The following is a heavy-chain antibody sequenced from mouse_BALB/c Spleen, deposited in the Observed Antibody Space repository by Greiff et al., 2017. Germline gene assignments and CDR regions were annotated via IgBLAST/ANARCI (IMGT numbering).Heavy chain of an antibody. J-gene: IGHJ3*01. D-gene: IGHD2-2*01. Sequence: QVQLKQPGAELVKPGASVKLSCKASGYTFTSYWMHWVKQRPGQGLEWIGEIDPSDSYTNYNQKFKGKATLTVDKSSSTAYMQLSSLTSEDTAVYYCARCGYEGAWFAYWGQGTLVTVSA. CDR3: ARCGYEGAWFAY. CDR1: GYTFTSYW. V-gene: IGHV1-69*02. CDR2: IDPSDSYT.